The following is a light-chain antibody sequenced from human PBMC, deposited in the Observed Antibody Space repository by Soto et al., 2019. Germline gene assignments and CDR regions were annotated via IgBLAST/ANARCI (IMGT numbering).Light chain of an antibody. CDR1: QSVSYTS. Sequence: EIVLTQSPGTLSLSPGERATLACRASQSVSYTSVAWYQQRPGQAPRLLIYGLSYRAPGTPEWMSGSGAGTDFTLTISRLEPEDFAVFFCQQYGTSPPTFGQGTKVEIK. CDR3: QQYGTSPPT. V-gene: IGKV3-20*01. CDR2: GLS. J-gene: IGKJ1*01.